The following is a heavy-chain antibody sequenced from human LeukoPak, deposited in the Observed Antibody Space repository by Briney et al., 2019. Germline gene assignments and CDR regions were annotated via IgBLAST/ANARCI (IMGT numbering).Heavy chain of an antibody. CDR3: ARVGTMVRGYDY. CDR1: GFTFSSYS. V-gene: IGHV3-21*01. J-gene: IGHJ4*02. Sequence: PGGSLRLSCAASGFTFSSYSMNWVRQAPGKGLEWVSSISSSSSYIYYADSVKGRFTISRDNAKNSLYLQMNNLRAEDTAVYYCARVGTMVRGYDYWGQGTLVTVSS. D-gene: IGHD3-10*01. CDR2: ISSSSSYI.